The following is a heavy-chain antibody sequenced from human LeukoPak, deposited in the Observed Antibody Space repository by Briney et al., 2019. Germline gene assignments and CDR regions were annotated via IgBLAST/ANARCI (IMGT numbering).Heavy chain of an antibody. CDR1: GFTFGDYA. V-gene: IGHV3-49*03. CDR2: IRSKAYGGTT. CDR3: TRDLRAAYDSSGYGDAFDI. D-gene: IGHD3-22*01. J-gene: IGHJ3*02. Sequence: PGRSLRLSCTASGFTFGDYAMSWFRQAPGKGVEWVGFIRSKAYGGTTEYAASVKGRFTISRDDFKSIAYLQMNSLKTEDTAVYYCTRDLRAAYDSSGYGDAFDIWGQGTMVTVSS.